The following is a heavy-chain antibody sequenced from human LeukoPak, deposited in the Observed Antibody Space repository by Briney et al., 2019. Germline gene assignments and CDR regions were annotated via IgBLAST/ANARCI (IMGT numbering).Heavy chain of an antibody. CDR1: GFSFGACG. D-gene: IGHD2-2*01. Sequence: SGGTLRLSCAASGFSFGACGIHWVRQAPGKGLEWVAVISYDGSNKYYADSVKGRFTISRDNSKNTVYLQMNSLRSDDTAVYYCARGPIIDIVIVPAADDYYYMDVWGKGTTVTVSS. V-gene: IGHV3-30*03. CDR2: ISYDGSNK. CDR3: ARGPIIDIVIVPAADDYYYMDV. J-gene: IGHJ6*03.